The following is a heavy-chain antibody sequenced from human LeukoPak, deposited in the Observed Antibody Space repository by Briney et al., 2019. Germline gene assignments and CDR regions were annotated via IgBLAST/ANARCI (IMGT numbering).Heavy chain of an antibody. CDR2: IIPIFGTA. J-gene: IGHJ6*03. CDR3: ARAQYYDFWSGYSNYYYYMDV. Sequence: ASVKVSCKASGGTFSSYAISWVRQAPGQGLEWMGGIIPIFGTANYAQKFQGRVTITTDESTSTAYMELSSLRSEDTAVYYCARAQYYDFWSGYSNYYYYMDVWGKGTTVTVSS. V-gene: IGHV1-69*05. CDR1: GGTFSSYA. D-gene: IGHD3-3*01.